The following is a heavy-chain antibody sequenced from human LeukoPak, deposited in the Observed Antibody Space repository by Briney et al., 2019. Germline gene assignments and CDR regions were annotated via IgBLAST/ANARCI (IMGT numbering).Heavy chain of an antibody. CDR2: IYYSGST. J-gene: IGHJ5*02. V-gene: IGHV4-30-4*01. CDR1: GGSISSSNW. Sequence: PSETLSLTCAVSGGSISSSNWWSWVRQPPGKGLEWIGYIYYSGSTYYNPSLKSRVTISVDTSKNQFSLKLSSVTAADTAVYYCARAIKDIVVPVTGFDPWGQGTLVTVSS. CDR3: ARAIKDIVVPVTGFDP. D-gene: IGHD2-2*01.